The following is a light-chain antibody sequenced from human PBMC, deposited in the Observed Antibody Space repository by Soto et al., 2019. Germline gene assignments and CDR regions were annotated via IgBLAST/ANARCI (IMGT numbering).Light chain of an antibody. J-gene: IGKJ1*01. V-gene: IGKV1-5*01. CDR3: QQYKDYVWT. CDR1: QTVERW. CDR2: DVS. Sequence: DIQMTQSPSTLPASAGDRVTISCRASQTVERWLAWYQQKPGKAPKLLISDVSSLERGVPSRFSGSGSATEFTLTISGLQSDDFATYYCQQYKDYVWTFGQGTKVDIK.